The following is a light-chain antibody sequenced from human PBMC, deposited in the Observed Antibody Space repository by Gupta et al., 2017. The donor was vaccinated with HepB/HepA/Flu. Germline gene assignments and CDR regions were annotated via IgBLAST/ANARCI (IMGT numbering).Light chain of an antibody. J-gene: IGLJ2*01. CDR3: SSDTSSSTVV. CDR2: DVS. V-gene: IGLV2-14*01. CDR1: SSDVGGYNY. Sequence: QSALPQPASVSGSPGQSITISCTGTSSDVGGYNYVSWYQQHPGKAPKLIIYDVSNRPSGVSIRFSGSKSGNTASLTISGLQAEDEADYYCSSDTSSSTVVFGGGTKLTVL.